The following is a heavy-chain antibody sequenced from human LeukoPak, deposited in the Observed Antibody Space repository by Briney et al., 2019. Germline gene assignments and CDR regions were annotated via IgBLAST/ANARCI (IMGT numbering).Heavy chain of an antibody. V-gene: IGHV1-3*01. Sequence: ASVKVSCKASGFTFTSSAVQWVRQAPGQGLEWMGWIHAGNGNTKFSQKFQGRVTITRDTSASTVYMELSSLRSEDTAVYYCARDYFGSGSLTYNWFDPWGQGTLVTVSS. CDR3: ARDYFGSGSLTYNWFDP. J-gene: IGHJ5*02. CDR2: IHAGNGNT. CDR1: GFTFTSSA. D-gene: IGHD3-10*01.